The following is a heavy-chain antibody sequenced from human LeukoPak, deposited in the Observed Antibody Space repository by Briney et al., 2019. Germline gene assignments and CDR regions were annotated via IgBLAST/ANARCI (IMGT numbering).Heavy chain of an antibody. CDR2: INPSGGST. Sequence: ASVTVSCKASGYTFTSYYMHWVRQAPEQGLEWMGIINPSGGSTSYAQKFQGRVTMTRDTSTSTVYMELSSLRSEDTAVYYCARSAAAGANSYYFDYWGQGTLVTVSS. V-gene: IGHV1-46*01. D-gene: IGHD6-13*01. J-gene: IGHJ4*02. CDR3: ARSAAAGANSYYFDY. CDR1: GYTFTSYY.